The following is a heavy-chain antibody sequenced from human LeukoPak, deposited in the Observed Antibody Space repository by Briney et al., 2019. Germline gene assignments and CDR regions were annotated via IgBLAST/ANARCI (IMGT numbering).Heavy chain of an antibody. CDR1: GFTFSSYW. D-gene: IGHD1-26*01. J-gene: IGHJ5*02. CDR3: VRPYTTNLYNWFDP. CDR2: INSDGSST. V-gene: IGHV3-74*01. Sequence: GGSLRLSCAASGFTFSSYWMHWVRQGPGKGLVWVSRINSDGSSTTYVDSVKGRFTISRDNAKNTLYLQMNSLRVEDTAVYYCVRPYTTNLYNWFDPWGQGTLVTVSS.